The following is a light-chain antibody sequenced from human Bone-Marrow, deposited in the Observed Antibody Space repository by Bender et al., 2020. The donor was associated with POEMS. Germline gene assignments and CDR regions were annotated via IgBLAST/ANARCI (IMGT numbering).Light chain of an antibody. J-gene: IGLJ2*01. CDR1: SSDVGNYKY. V-gene: IGLV2-14*01. CDR3: SSYTSTTTVL. CDR2: DVS. Sequence: QSALTQPASVSGSPGQPITISCTGTSSDVGNYKYVSWYQQHPGKAPKLIIYDVSDRPSVVSNRFSGSKSGNTASLTISGLQAEDEADYYCSSYTSTTTVLFGGGTKVTVL.